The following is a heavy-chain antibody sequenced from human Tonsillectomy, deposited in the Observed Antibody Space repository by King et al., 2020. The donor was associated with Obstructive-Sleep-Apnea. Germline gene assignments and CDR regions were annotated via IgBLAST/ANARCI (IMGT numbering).Heavy chain of an antibody. Sequence: VQLVESGGGLVQPGRSLRLSCRASGFTFGDYAMSWFRQAPGRGLEWVGFIRSKGYGGTTEYAASVKGRFTFSRDDSKSIAYLQMNSLKTEDTAIYYCAREKDPYDFWSGPSDYWGQGTLAT. V-gene: IGHV3-49*03. D-gene: IGHD3-3*01. J-gene: IGHJ4*02. CDR3: AREKDPYDFWSGPSDY. CDR2: IRSKGYGGTT. CDR1: GFTFGDYA.